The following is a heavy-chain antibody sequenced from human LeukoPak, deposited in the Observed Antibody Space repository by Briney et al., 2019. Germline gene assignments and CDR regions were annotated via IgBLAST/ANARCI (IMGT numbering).Heavy chain of an antibody. Sequence: KTSETLSLTCTVSGGSISSSSYYWGWIRQPPGKGLEWIGSIYYSGSTYYNPSLKSRVTISVDTSKNQFSLKLSSVTAADTAVYYCARRGAQRFYNWNSGYYYYMDVWGKGTTVTVSS. J-gene: IGHJ6*03. CDR1: GGSISSSSYY. CDR3: ARRGAQRFYNWNSGYYYYMDV. D-gene: IGHD1-20*01. CDR2: IYYSGST. V-gene: IGHV4-39*01.